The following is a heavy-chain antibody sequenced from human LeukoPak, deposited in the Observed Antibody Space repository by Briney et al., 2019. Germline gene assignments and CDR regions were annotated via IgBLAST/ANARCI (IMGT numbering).Heavy chain of an antibody. Sequence: GGSLRLSCAASGFTFSSYDMHWVRQATGEGLEWVSAIGTAGDTYYPGSVKGRFTISRENAKNSLYLQMNSLRAGDTAVYYCARGRYSSGWYQGPDAFDIWGQGTMVTVSS. CDR2: IGTAGDT. CDR1: GFTFSSYD. D-gene: IGHD6-19*01. V-gene: IGHV3-13*01. J-gene: IGHJ3*02. CDR3: ARGRYSSGWYQGPDAFDI.